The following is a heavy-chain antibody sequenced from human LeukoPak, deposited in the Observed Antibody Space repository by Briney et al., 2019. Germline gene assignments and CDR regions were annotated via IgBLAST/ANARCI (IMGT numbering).Heavy chain of an antibody. CDR3: ARGGYYGSGRYYFDS. V-gene: IGHV3-74*01. J-gene: IGHJ4*02. D-gene: IGHD3-3*01. Sequence: GRITISRDNAKNTLHLQMNSLRAEDTAVYYCARGGYYGSGRYYFDSWGQGTLVTVSS.